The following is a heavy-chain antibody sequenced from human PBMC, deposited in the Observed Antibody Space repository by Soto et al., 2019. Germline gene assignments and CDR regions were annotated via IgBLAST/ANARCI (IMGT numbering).Heavy chain of an antibody. D-gene: IGHD2-21*01. Sequence: QLQLQESGSGLVKPSQTLSLTCAASGGSISSGGYSWSWIRQPPGKGLEWIGYIYHSGSTYSKPSLKSRVTISADRSKNQFSLKLSSVTAADTAVYYCARGNVVANDYSGQGTLITVSS. V-gene: IGHV4-30-2*01. CDR2: IYHSGST. CDR3: ARGNVVANDY. CDR1: GGSISSGGYS. J-gene: IGHJ4*02.